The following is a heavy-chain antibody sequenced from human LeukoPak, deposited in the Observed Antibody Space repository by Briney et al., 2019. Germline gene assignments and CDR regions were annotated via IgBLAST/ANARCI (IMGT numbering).Heavy chain of an antibody. CDR3: ARDCSSTGCQGRAFDN. Sequence: ASVNLCRNASGSTFTSNNIPWGRHAPGQGLEWMGIIHPSGGNTNYAQKFQRRVSMTRDTTTSTVYMEQSSLRSEDTAMYFCARDCSSTGCQGRAFDNGGEGTRLTLS. D-gene: IGHD2-2*01. J-gene: IGHJ4*02. CDR1: GSTFTSNN. V-gene: IGHV1-46*01. CDR2: IHPSGGNT.